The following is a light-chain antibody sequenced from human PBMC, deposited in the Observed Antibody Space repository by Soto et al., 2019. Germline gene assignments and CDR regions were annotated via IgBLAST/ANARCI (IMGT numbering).Light chain of an antibody. V-gene: IGLV1-40*01. CDR1: SSNIGAGYD. CDR2: GNS. Sequence: QSVLTQPPSVSGAPGQRVTISCTGSSSNIGAGYDVHWYQQLPGTAPKLLIYGNSNRPSGVPDRFSGSKSGTSAALAITGRQAEYEADYSCQSYDSSLSGLVFGTGTKVTVL. CDR3: QSYDSSLSGLV. J-gene: IGLJ1*01.